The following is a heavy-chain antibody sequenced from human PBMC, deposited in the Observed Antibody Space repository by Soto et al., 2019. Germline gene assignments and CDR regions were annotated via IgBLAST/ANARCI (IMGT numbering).Heavy chain of an antibody. J-gene: IGHJ4*02. CDR1: GFTFSNYD. Sequence: VQLLESGGGLVQPGESLRLSCAVSGFTFSNYDMSWVRQVPGKGLEWVSTISGSGGSTYYADSVKGRFTISRDNSKNTLYLQMNGLRAEDTAVYYCVKQQMRDIRDFDYWGQGTLVTVSS. CDR3: VKQQMRDIRDFDY. D-gene: IGHD6-13*01. V-gene: IGHV3-23*01. CDR2: ISGSGGST.